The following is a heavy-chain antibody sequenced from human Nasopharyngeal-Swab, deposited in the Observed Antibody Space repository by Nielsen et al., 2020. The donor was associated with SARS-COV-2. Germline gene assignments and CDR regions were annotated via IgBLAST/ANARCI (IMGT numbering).Heavy chain of an antibody. CDR3: ARGGWLRRDYYYSYYYMDV. J-gene: IGHJ6*03. V-gene: IGHV1-69*10. CDR2: IIPILPIT. Sequence: SVKVSCKTSGGTFSSYGISWFRQAPGQGLEWMGGIIPILPITNYAQKFQDRVTITADKSTSTAYMELSSLRSEDTAAYYCARGGWLRRDYYYSYYYMDVWGKGTTVTSP. CDR1: GGTFSSYG. D-gene: IGHD5-24*01.